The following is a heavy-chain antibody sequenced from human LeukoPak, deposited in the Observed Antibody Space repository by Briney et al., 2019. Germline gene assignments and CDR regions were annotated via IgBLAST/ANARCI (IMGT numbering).Heavy chain of an antibody. J-gene: IGHJ6*02. CDR3: ARDQRHYDFWSGYLGYYGMDV. D-gene: IGHD3-3*01. Sequence: PSETLSLTCTVSGGSISSGDYSWSWIRQPPGKGLEWIGYIYYSGSTYYNPSLKSRVTISVDTSKNQFSLKLSSVTAADTAVYYCARDQRHYDFWSGYLGYYGMDVWGQGTTVTVSS. V-gene: IGHV4-30-4*01. CDR2: IYYSGST. CDR1: GGSISSGDYS.